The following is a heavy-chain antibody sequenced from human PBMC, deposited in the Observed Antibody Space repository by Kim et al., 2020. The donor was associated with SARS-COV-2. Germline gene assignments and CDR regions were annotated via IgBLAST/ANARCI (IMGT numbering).Heavy chain of an antibody. CDR1: GFTFSSYW. CDR3: ARDGWFGYYYGMDV. Sequence: GGSLRLSCAASGFTFSSYWMSWVRQAPGKGLEWVANIKQDGSEKYYVDSVKGRFTISRDNAKNSLYLQMNSLRAEDTAVYYCARDGWFGYYYGMDVWGQGTTVTVSS. V-gene: IGHV3-7*01. CDR2: IKQDGSEK. J-gene: IGHJ6*02. D-gene: IGHD3-10*01.